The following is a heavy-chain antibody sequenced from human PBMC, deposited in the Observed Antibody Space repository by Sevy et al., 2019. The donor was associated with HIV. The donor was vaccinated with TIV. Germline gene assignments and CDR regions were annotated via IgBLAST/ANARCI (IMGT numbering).Heavy chain of an antibody. Sequence: GGSLRLSCAVSGFNFNIYSMSWVRQAPGKGLEWVSTLSFGCGKINYADAVKGRFIISRDDSKNTLYLKMNSLRAEDTAVYFGAREGCTRPHDYWGQGTLVTVSS. D-gene: IGHD2-8*01. J-gene: IGHJ4*02. CDR1: GFNFNIYS. CDR3: AREGCTRPHDY. CDR2: LSFGCGKI. V-gene: IGHV3-23*01.